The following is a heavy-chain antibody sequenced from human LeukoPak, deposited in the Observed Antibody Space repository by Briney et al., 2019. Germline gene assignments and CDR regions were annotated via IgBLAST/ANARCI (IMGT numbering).Heavy chain of an antibody. V-gene: IGHV4-39*01. Sequence: SETLSLTCTVSGGSISSGNHYWGWIRQPPGKGLVWIGGIYHSGSPYFNPSLRGRVTVSVDTSNNQFSLKLSSVTAADTAVYYCARNVVSASGWNLDYFVYWGQGTLVTVSS. CDR3: ARNVVSASGWNLDYFVY. J-gene: IGHJ4*02. CDR1: GGSISSGNHY. D-gene: IGHD6-19*01. CDR2: IYHSGSP.